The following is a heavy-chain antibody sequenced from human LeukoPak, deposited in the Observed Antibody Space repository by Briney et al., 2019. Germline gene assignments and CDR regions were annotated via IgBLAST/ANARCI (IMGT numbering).Heavy chain of an antibody. J-gene: IGHJ4*02. Sequence: ASVKVSCKASGYTFTSYGISWVRQAPGQGLEWMGGIIPIFGTANYAQKFQGRVTITADESTSTAYMELSSLRSEDTAVYYCARGYYYDSSGYFYWGQGTLVTVSS. V-gene: IGHV1-69*13. D-gene: IGHD3-22*01. CDR3: ARGYYYDSSGYFY. CDR2: IIPIFGTA. CDR1: GYTFTSYG.